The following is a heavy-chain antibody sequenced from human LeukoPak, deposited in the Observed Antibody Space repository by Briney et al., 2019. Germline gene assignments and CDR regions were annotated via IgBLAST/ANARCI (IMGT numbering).Heavy chain of an antibody. CDR2: IYYSGST. V-gene: IGHV4-39*01. J-gene: IGHJ4*02. D-gene: IGHD3-16*01. CDR3: AREYDYALFKGDY. Sequence: SETLSLTCTVSGGSISSSSYYWGWIRQPPGKGLEWIGSIYYSGSTYYNPSLKSRVTISVDTSKNQFSLKLSSVTAADTAVYYCAREYDYALFKGDYWGQGTLVTVSS. CDR1: GGSISSSSYY.